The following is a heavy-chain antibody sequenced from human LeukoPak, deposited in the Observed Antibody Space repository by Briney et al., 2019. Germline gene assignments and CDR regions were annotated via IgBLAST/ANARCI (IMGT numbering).Heavy chain of an antibody. Sequence: SQTLSLTCAISGDSISSNSVAWNWIRQSPSRGLEWLRSTYYRSKWYNDYALSVKSRITINPDTFNNQFSLQLNSVTPEDTAVYYCASDRGSLRYYFDYWGQGTLVTVSS. CDR1: GDSISSNSVA. J-gene: IGHJ4*02. CDR3: ASDRGSLRYYFDY. CDR2: TYYRSKWYN. D-gene: IGHD1-26*01. V-gene: IGHV6-1*01.